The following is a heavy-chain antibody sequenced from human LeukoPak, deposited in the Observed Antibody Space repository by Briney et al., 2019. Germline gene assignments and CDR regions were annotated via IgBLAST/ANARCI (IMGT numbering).Heavy chain of an antibody. CDR3: ARVKVSPPSYFDY. J-gene: IGHJ4*02. CDR1: GGSISSSSYY. Sequence: SETLSLTCTVSGGSISSSSYYWGWIRQPPGKGLEWIGSIYYSGSTYYNPSLKSRVTISVDTSKNQFSLKLSSVTAADTAVYYCARVKVSPPSYFDYWGQGTLVTVSS. V-gene: IGHV4-39*07. CDR2: IYYSGST. D-gene: IGHD3-22*01.